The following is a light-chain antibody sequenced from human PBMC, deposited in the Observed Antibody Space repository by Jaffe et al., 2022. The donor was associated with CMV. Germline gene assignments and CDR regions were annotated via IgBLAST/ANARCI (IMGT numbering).Light chain of an antibody. V-gene: IGKV3-20*01. Sequence: EIVLTQSPVTLSLSPGERATLSCRASQSVSSSQLAWYQQKPGQAPRLLIFGTSNRPTGIPDKFSGSGSGIDFTLIISRLEPEDFAVYYCQHYATSPGTFGQGTKLEIK. CDR2: GTS. J-gene: IGKJ2*01. CDR1: QSVSSSQ. CDR3: QHYATSPGT.